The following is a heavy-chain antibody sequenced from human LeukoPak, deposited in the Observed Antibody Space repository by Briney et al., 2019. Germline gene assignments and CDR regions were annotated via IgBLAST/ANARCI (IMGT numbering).Heavy chain of an antibody. CDR3: AKDRMSTAYAFDI. V-gene: IGHV3-23*01. J-gene: IGHJ3*02. CDR1: GFTFSNYD. Sequence: GGSLRLSCAASGFTFSNYDMTWVRQAPGKGLKWVSVISGSGGNTYYADSVKGQFTISRDNSKNTLYLQMNSLRGEDTAIYYCAKDRMSTAYAFDIWGQGTMVTVSS. CDR2: ISGSGGNT. D-gene: IGHD2-15*01.